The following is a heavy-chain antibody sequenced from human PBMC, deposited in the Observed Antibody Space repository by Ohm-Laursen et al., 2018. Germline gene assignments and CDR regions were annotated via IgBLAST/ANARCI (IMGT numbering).Heavy chain of an antibody. J-gene: IGHJ5*01. CDR1: GFTFSSYA. CDR2: ISTSGGST. D-gene: IGHD3-10*01. CDR3: AKGRSGGTGHGNWFES. V-gene: IGHV3-23*01. Sequence: SLRLSCAASGFTFSSYAMSWVRQAPGKGLEWVSAISTSGGSTYYADSVKGRFSISRDNSKNTLYLQMNSLRVKDTAVYYCAKGRSGGTGHGNWFESWGQGALVIVSS.